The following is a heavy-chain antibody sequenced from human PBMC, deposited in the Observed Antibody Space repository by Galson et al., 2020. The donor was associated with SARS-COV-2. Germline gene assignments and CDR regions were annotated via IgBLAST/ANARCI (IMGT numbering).Heavy chain of an antibody. CDR1: GITFSSYS. J-gene: IGHJ4*02. Sequence: GESKKISCAASGITFSSYSMNWVRQAPGKGLEWVSSISSSSSYIYYADSVKGRFTISRDNAKNSLYLQMNSLRAEDTAVYYCARDLTFMVRGVIIARYFDYWGQGTLVTVSS. V-gene: IGHV3-21*01. D-gene: IGHD3-10*01. CDR2: ISSSSSYI. CDR3: ARDLTFMVRGVIIARYFDY.